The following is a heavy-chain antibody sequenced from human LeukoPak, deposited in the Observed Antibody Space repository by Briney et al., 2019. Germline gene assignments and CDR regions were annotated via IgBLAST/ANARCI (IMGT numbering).Heavy chain of an antibody. CDR3: AGSLGYCTSNVCYLKY. CDR2: ISAQHGQT. V-gene: IGHV1-18*01. J-gene: IGHJ4*02. D-gene: IGHD2-8*01. CDR1: GGTFSSYA. Sequence: ASVKVSCKASGGTFSSYAISWVRQAPGQGLEWMGWISAQHGQTEYAPNSQDRVTMTTDTYTNTAYMELRSLRSDDTAVYYCAGSLGYCTSNVCYLKYWGQGTLVTVSS.